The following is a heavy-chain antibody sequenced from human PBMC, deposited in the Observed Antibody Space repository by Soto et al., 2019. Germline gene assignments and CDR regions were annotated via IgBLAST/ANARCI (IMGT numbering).Heavy chain of an antibody. CDR3: ARGFSAYYGSGSPPP. J-gene: IGHJ5*02. CDR1: GYTFTSYY. CDR2: MNPNSGNT. D-gene: IGHD3-10*01. Sequence: ASVKVSCKASGYTFTSYYMHWVRQATGQGLEWMGWMNPNSGNTGYAQKFQGRVTMTRNTSISTAYMELSSLRSEDTAVYYCARGFSAYYGSGSPPPWGQGTLVTVSS. V-gene: IGHV1-8*02.